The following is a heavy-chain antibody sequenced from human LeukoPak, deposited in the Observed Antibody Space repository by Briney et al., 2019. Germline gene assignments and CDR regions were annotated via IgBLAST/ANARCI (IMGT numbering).Heavy chain of an antibody. CDR3: ARARYYDFSTLDY. J-gene: IGHJ4*02. CDR1: GFTFSSYA. D-gene: IGHD3-3*01. V-gene: IGHV3-30-3*01. Sequence: GGSLRLSCAASGFTFSSYAMHWVRQAPGKGLEWVAVISYDGSNKYYADSVKGRFTIFRDNSKNTLYLQMNSLRAEDTAVYYCARARYYDFSTLDYWGQGTLVTVSS. CDR2: ISYDGSNK.